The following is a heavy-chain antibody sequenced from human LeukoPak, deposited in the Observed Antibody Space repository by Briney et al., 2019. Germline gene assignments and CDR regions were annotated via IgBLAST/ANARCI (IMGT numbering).Heavy chain of an antibody. CDR1: GGSITSSSHF. V-gene: IGHV4-39*01. D-gene: IGHD6-13*01. Sequence: SETLSLTCTVSGGSITSSSHFWAWIRQPPGKGPEWIASIHYTGSTFYSPSLQSRVTISVDTSKNQFSPNLWSVTATVTAVYYCAREEASAGDYWGQGTLVTVSS. J-gene: IGHJ4*02. CDR2: IHYTGST. CDR3: AREEASAGDY.